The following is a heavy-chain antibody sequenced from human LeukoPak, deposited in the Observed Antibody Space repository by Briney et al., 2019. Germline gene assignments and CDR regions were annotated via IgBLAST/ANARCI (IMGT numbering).Heavy chain of an antibody. CDR2: IYYSGST. J-gene: IGHJ4*02. CDR1: GDSISGYY. D-gene: IGHD1-26*01. CDR3: ARLGGAAFDY. V-gene: IGHV4-59*01. Sequence: SETLSLTCTVSGDSISGYYWSWIRQPPGKGLEWIGYIYYSGSTNYNPSLKSRVTISVDTSKNQFSLKLSSVTAADTAVYYCARLGGAAFDYWGQGTLVTVSS.